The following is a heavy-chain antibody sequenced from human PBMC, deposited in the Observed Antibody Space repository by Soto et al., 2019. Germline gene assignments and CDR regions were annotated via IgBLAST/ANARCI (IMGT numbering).Heavy chain of an antibody. D-gene: IGHD5-12*01. CDR2: ISAYNGNT. J-gene: IGHJ6*02. V-gene: IGHV1-18*01. CDR1: GYTFTSYG. CDR3: ARDTSAGLYDGYYGMDV. Sequence: GASVKVSCKASGYTFTSYGISWVRQAPGQGLEWMGWISAYNGNTNYAQKLQGRVTMTTDTSTSTAYMELRSLRSDDTAVYYCARDTSAGLYDGYYGMDVWGQGTTVTVSS.